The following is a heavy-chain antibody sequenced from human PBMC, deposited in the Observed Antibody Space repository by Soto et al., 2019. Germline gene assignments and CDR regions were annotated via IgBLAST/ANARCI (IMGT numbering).Heavy chain of an antibody. V-gene: IGHV4-4*07. CDR2: IYTSGST. D-gene: IGHD6-13*01. Sequence: SETLSLTCTVSGGSISSYYWSWIRQPAGKGLEWIGRIYTSGSTNYNPSLKSRVTMSVDTSKSQFSLKLSSVTAADTAVYYCARDDQQPVTHWFDPWGQGTLVTVSS. J-gene: IGHJ5*02. CDR3: ARDDQQPVTHWFDP. CDR1: GGSISSYY.